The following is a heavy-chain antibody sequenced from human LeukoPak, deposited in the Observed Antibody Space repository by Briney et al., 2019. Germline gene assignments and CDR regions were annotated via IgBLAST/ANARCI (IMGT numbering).Heavy chain of an antibody. CDR3: ARDAGGTYTYWYFDL. Sequence: GGSLRLSCAASGFTFSTYNMNWLRQAPGKGLEWVSYISSSSSTIYYADSVKGRFTISRDDAKNSLYLQMNSLRDEDTAVYYCARDAGGTYTYWYFDLWGRGTPVTVSS. CDR1: GFTFSTYN. V-gene: IGHV3-48*02. D-gene: IGHD1-26*01. J-gene: IGHJ2*01. CDR2: ISSSSSTI.